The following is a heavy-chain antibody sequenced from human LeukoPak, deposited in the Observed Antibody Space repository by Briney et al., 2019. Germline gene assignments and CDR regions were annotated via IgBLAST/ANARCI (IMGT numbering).Heavy chain of an antibody. Sequence: GASVKVSCKASGYTFTGYYMHWVRQAPGQGLEWMGWINPNSGGTNYAQKFQGRVTITRDTSISTAYMELSRLRSDDTAVYYCARIHYDFWSGYEAGWGQGTLVTVSS. CDR3: ARIHYDFWSGYEAG. V-gene: IGHV1-2*02. J-gene: IGHJ4*02. D-gene: IGHD3-3*01. CDR2: INPNSGGT. CDR1: GYTFTGYY.